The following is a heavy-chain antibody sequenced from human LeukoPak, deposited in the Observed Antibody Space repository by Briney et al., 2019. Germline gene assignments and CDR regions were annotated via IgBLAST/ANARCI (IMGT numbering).Heavy chain of an antibody. CDR1: GFSFSDYG. J-gene: IGHJ6*03. Sequence: GGPLRLSCGASGFSFSDYGMHWVRQAPGKGLEWVAFIRYDGSNEYYADSVKGRFTISRDKSKNTLSLQMNGLRVEDTAVYYCAKVMPPGRIRFYSYYMDVWGKGTTVTVS. CDR2: IRYDGSNE. D-gene: IGHD2-15*01. V-gene: IGHV3-30*02. CDR3: AKVMPPGRIRFYSYYMDV.